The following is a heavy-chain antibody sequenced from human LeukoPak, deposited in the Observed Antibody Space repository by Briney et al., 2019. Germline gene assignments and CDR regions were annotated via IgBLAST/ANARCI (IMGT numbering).Heavy chain of an antibody. CDR1: GYTFTSCG. J-gene: IGHJ6*02. CDR2: ISAYKGNT. CDR3: AVKFSSGYYPYYYGMDV. V-gene: IGHV1-18*01. Sequence: ASVKVSCKASGYTFTSCGISGVRQAPGQGVERMGWISAYKGNTNYAQKLQGRVTMTTDTSTSTAYMELRSLRSDDTAVYYCAVKFSSGYYPYYYGMDVWGQGTTVTVSS. D-gene: IGHD3-3*01.